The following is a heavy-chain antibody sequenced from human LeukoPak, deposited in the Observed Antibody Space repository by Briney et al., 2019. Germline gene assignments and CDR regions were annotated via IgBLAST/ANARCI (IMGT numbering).Heavy chain of an antibody. CDR2: IYYSGST. CDR1: GGSISSGSYY. Sequence: SGTLSLTCTVSGGSISSGSYYWSWIRQHPGKGLEWIGYIYYSGSTYYNPSLKSRVTISVDTSKNQFPLKLSSVTAADTAVYYCASTSSYDFWSGYYPRYYYYGMDVWGQGTTVTVSS. J-gene: IGHJ6*02. D-gene: IGHD3-3*01. CDR3: ASTSSYDFWSGYYPRYYYYGMDV. V-gene: IGHV4-31*03.